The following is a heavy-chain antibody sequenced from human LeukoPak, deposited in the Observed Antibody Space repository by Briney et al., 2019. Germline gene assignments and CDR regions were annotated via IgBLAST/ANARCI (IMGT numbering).Heavy chain of an antibody. J-gene: IGHJ5*02. D-gene: IGHD4-11*01. CDR2: IWYDGSNK. CDR3: ARDKTTVTSFLNWFDP. Sequence: QPGRSLRLSCAASGFTFSSYGMHWVRQAPGKGLEWVAVIWYDGSNKYYADSVKGRFTISRDNSKNTLYLQMNSLRAEDTAVYYCARDKTTVTSFLNWFDPWGQGTLVTVSS. V-gene: IGHV3-33*01. CDR1: GFTFSSYG.